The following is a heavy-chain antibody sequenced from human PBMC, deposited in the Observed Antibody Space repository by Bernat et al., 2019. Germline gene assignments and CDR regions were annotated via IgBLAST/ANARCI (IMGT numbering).Heavy chain of an antibody. D-gene: IGHD3-22*01. V-gene: IGHV4-59*08. J-gene: IGHJ4*02. CDR2: IYYSGST. CDR3: ARHYYDSSGYFDY. Sequence: QVQLQESGPGLVKPSETLPLTCTVSGGSISSYYWSWIRQPPGKGLEWIGYIYYSGSTNYNPSLKNRVTISVDTSKNQFSLKLSSVTAADMAVYYCARHYYDSSGYFDYWGQGTLVTVSS. CDR1: GGSISSYY.